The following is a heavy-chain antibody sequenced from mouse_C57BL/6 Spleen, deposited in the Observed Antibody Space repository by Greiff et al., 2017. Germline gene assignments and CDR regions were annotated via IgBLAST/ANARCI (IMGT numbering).Heavy chain of an antibody. Sequence: QVQLQQSGAELVKPGASVKISCKASGYAFSSYWMNWVKQRPGKGLEWIGQIYPGDGATNYNGKFKGKATLTADKSSSTAYMQLSSLTSEDSAVYFCSRAYDGYWMDYWGQGTSVTVSS. CDR3: SRAYDGYWMDY. CDR1: GYAFSSYW. V-gene: IGHV1-80*01. J-gene: IGHJ4*01. D-gene: IGHD2-3*01. CDR2: IYPGDGAT.